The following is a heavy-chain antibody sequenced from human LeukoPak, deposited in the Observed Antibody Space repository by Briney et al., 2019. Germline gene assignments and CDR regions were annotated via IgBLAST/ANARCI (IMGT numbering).Heavy chain of an antibody. CDR2: IYYSGST. J-gene: IGHJ4*02. D-gene: IGHD6-19*01. Sequence: KPSETLSLTCTVSGGSISSYYWSWIRQPPGKGLEWIGYIYYSGSTNYNPSLKSRVTISVDTSKNQFSLKLSSVTAADTAVYYCAREAVAGSYFDYWGQGTLVTVSS. CDR3: AREAVAGSYFDY. CDR1: GGSISSYY. V-gene: IGHV4-59*01.